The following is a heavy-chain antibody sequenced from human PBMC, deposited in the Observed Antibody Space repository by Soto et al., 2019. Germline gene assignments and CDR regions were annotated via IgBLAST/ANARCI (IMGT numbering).Heavy chain of an antibody. V-gene: IGHV1-3*01. J-gene: IGHJ4*02. D-gene: IGHD2-21*02. CDR1: GYTFTSYA. CDR2: INAGNGNT. CDR3: AIAYCGGDCYPTFDY. Sequence: ASVKVSCKASGYTFTSYAMHWVRQAPGQRLEWMGWINAGNGNTKYSQKFQGRVTITRDTSASTAYMELSSLRSEDTAVYYCAIAYCGGDCYPTFDYWDQGTLVTVSS.